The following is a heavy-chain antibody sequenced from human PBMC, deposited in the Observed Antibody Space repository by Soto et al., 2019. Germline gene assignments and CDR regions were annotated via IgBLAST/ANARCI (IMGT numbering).Heavy chain of an antibody. J-gene: IGHJ4*02. CDR2: IKSKTDGGTV. V-gene: IGHV3-15*07. Sequence: GGSLRLSCAVSGVTLSNVWVNWVRQAPGKGPEWVGRIKSKTDGGTVEYAAPVKDRFTISRDDSENTLYLQMNSLKTEDTAVYYCSHGYYQYFESWGQGTLVTVSS. D-gene: IGHD5-18*01. CDR3: SHGYYQYFES. CDR1: GVTLSNVW.